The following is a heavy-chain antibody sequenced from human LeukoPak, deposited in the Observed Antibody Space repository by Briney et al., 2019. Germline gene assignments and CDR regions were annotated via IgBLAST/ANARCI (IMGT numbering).Heavy chain of an antibody. J-gene: IGHJ4*02. CDR3: AKAQDYDSSGYLDY. D-gene: IGHD3-22*01. Sequence: GRSLRLSCAASGFTFSSYGMHWVRQAPGKGLEWVAVIWYDGSNKYYADSVKGRFTISRDNSKNTLYLQMNSLRAEDTAVYYCAKAQDYDSSGYLDYWGRGTLVTVSS. CDR2: IWYDGSNK. CDR1: GFTFSSYG. V-gene: IGHV3-33*06.